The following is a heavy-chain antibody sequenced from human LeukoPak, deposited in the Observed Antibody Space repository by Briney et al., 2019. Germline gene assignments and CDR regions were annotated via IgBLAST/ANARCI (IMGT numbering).Heavy chain of an antibody. D-gene: IGHD6-13*01. V-gene: IGHV4-59*01. CDR1: GGSISSYY. CDR3: TSHCRIAGRSYYYYYMDV. Sequence: SETLSLTCTVSGGSISSYYWSWIRQPPGKGLEWIGYIYYSGSTNYNPSFKSRVTISVDTSNNQFSLKVRSVTAADTAVYYCTSHCRIAGRSYYYYYMDVWGKGTTVTVSS. CDR2: IYYSGST. J-gene: IGHJ6*03.